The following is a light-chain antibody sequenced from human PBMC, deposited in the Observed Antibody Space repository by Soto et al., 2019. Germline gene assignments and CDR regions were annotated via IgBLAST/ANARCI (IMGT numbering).Light chain of an antibody. Sequence: EVVLTQSPGTLSLSPGERATLSFRASQNIRGNELAWYQQKPGQAPRLLIYRGSSRATAIPDRFSGRGSGTDFTLTISRLEPEDFAVYYCQDYGTSAPWTFGQGTKVEIK. CDR3: QDYGTSAPWT. V-gene: IGKV3-20*01. CDR2: RGS. J-gene: IGKJ1*01. CDR1: QNIRGNE.